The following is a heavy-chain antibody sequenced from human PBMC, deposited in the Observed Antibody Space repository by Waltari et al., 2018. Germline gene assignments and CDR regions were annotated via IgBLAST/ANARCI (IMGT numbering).Heavy chain of an antibody. CDR1: GGSISSYY. V-gene: IGHV4-59*01. J-gene: IGHJ4*02. D-gene: IGHD2-8*01. CDR3: ARVGEYCTNGVCSNNFDC. Sequence: QVQLQESGPGLVKPSETLSLTCTVSGGSISSYYWSWIRQPPGKGLEWIGYIYYSGSTNYTPSLKSRVTISVDTSKNQFSLKLSSVTAADTAVYYCARVGEYCTNGVCSNNFDCWGQGTLVTVSS. CDR2: IYYSGST.